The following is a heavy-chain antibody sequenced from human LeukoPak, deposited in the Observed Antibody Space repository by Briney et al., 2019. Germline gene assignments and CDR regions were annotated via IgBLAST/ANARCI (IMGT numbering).Heavy chain of an antibody. CDR1: GGTFSSYA. Sequence: SVKVSCKASGGTFSSYAISWVRQAPGQGLEWMGRIIPILGIANYAQKFQGRVTITADKSTSTAYMELSSLRSEDTAVYYCARVGSEDYYDSSGYYLGEYFQHWGQGTLVTVSS. V-gene: IGHV1-69*04. CDR2: IIPILGIA. J-gene: IGHJ1*01. CDR3: ARVGSEDYYDSSGYYLGEYFQH. D-gene: IGHD3-22*01.